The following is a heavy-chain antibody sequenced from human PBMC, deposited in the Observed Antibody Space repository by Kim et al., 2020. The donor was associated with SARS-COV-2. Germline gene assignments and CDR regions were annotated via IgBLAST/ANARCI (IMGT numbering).Heavy chain of an antibody. D-gene: IGHD2-21*01. CDR2: ISYDGSNK. J-gene: IGHJ4*02. Sequence: GGSLRLSCAASGFTFSSYGMHWVRQAPGKGLEWVAVISYDGSNKYYADSVKGRFTISRDNSKNTLYLQMNSLRAEDTAVYYCAKDFEGILWPVGVDYWGQGTLVTVSS. CDR1: GFTFSSYG. CDR3: AKDFEGILWPVGVDY. V-gene: IGHV3-30*18.